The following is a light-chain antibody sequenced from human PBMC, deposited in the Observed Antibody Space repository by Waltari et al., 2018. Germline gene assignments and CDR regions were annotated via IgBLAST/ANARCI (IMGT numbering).Light chain of an antibody. V-gene: IGKV3-11*01. CDR3: QQRTDWPPLT. CDR2: DAS. Sequence: EIVLTPSPATLSLSPGEKATLSCRASQRVGTYLAWYQQKPGQAPRLLISDASYRASGIPARFSGSGSGTDFTLTISSLEPEDFAIYYCQQRTDWPPLTFGGGTKVEIK. J-gene: IGKJ4*01. CDR1: QRVGTY.